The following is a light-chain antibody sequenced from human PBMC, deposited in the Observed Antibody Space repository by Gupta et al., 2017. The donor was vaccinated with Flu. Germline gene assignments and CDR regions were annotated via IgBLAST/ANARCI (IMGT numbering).Light chain of an antibody. V-gene: IGKV3-15*01. CDR1: QSVSSN. CDR2: GAS. CDR3: QQYNNWPVT. Sequence: PATLSVSPGERATLSCRASQSVSSNLAWYQQKPGQAPRLLIYGASTRATGIPARFSGSGSGTEFTLTISSLQSEDFAVYYCQQYNNWPVTFGQGTKLEIK. J-gene: IGKJ2*01.